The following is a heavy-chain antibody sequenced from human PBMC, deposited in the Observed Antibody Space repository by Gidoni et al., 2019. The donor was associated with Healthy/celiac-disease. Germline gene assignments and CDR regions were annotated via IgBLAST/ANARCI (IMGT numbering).Heavy chain of an antibody. D-gene: IGHD3-9*01. V-gene: IGHV3-30*18. CDR1: GFTLSRYG. CDR2: ISYDGSNK. J-gene: IGHJ4*02. Sequence: QVQLVESGGGVVQPGSSRGPSCAASGFTLSRYGMHGVRQAPGKGLGGVAVISYDGSNKYYADSVKGRFTISRDNSKNTLYLQMNSLRAEDTAVYYCANEHYDILTGYYRPAAAEPPDYWGQGTLVTVSS. CDR3: ANEHYDILTGYYRPAAAEPPDY.